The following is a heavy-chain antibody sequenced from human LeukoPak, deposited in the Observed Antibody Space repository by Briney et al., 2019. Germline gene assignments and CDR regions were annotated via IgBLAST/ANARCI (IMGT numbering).Heavy chain of an antibody. CDR2: INHSGST. V-gene: IGHV4-34*01. Sequence: SETLSLTCAVYGGSFSGYYWSWIRQPPGKGLEWIGEINHSGSTNYNPSLKSRVTISVDTSKNQFSLKLSSVTAADTAVYYCASSTSGGGYWGQGTLVTVSS. CDR1: GGSFSGYY. D-gene: IGHD2-2*01. CDR3: ASSTSGGGY. J-gene: IGHJ4*02.